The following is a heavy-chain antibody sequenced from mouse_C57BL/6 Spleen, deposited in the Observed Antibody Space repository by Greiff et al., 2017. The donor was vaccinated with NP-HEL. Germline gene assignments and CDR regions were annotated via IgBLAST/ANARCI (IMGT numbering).Heavy chain of an antibody. V-gene: IGHV5-4*01. Sequence: DVKLVESGGGLVKPGGSLKLSCAASGFTFSSYAMSWVRQTPEKRLEWVATISDGGSYTYYPDNVKGRFTISRDNAKNNLYLQMSHLKSEDTAMYYCARDREGFAYWGQGTLVTVSA. CDR2: ISDGGSYT. CDR1: GFTFSSYA. CDR3: ARDREGFAY. J-gene: IGHJ3*01. D-gene: IGHD3-1*01.